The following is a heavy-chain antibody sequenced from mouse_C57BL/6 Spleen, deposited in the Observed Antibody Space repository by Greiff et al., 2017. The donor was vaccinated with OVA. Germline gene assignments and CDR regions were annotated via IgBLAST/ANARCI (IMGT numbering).Heavy chain of an antibody. Sequence: LQESGAELARPGASVKLSCKASGYTFTSYGISWVKQRTGQGLEWIGEIYPRSGNTYYNEKFKGKATLTADKSSSTAYMELRSLTSEDSAVYFCARRSRVPYYAMDYWGQGTSVTVSS. J-gene: IGHJ4*01. CDR1: GYTFTSYG. D-gene: IGHD3-1*01. CDR2: IYPRSGNT. V-gene: IGHV1-81*01. CDR3: ARRSRVPYYAMDY.